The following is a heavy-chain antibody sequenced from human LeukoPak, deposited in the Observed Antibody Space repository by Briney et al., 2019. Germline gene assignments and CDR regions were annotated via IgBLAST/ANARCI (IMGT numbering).Heavy chain of an antibody. D-gene: IGHD5-24*01. V-gene: IGHV3-48*03. CDR2: ISSSGSTI. J-gene: IGHJ4*02. CDR1: GFTFSSYE. Sequence: GGSLRLSCAASGFTFSSYEMNWVRQAPGKGLEWVSYISSSGSTIYYADPVKGRFTISRDNAKNSLYLQMNSLRAEDTAVYYCASMGDGYTFDYWGQGTLVTVSS. CDR3: ASMGDGYTFDY.